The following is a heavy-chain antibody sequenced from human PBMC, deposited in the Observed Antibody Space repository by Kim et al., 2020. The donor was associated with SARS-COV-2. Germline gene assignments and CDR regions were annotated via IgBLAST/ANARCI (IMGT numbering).Heavy chain of an antibody. V-gene: IGHV4-34*01. CDR3: ARVLGGYSYGYRTRHFDY. CDR2: INHSGST. J-gene: IGHJ4*01. D-gene: IGHD5-18*01. Sequence: SETLSLTCAVYGGSFSGYYWSWIRQPPGKGLEWIGEINHSGSTNYNPSLKSRVTISVDTSKNQFSLKLSSVTAADTAVYYCARVLGGYSYGYRTRHFDY. CDR1: GGSFSGYY.